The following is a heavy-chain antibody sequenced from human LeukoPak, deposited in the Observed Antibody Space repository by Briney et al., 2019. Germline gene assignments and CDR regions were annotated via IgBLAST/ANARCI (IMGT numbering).Heavy chain of an antibody. Sequence: GGSLRLSCVASGFTFSSYWMHWVRQDPRKGLVWVSRINGDGRNINYADSVRGRFTISRDNAKNTLYLQMNTLRVEDTAVYYCARALTDYGDYYFDYWGQGTLVTVSS. CDR1: GFTFSSYW. CDR3: ARALTDYGDYYFDY. V-gene: IGHV3-74*01. D-gene: IGHD4-17*01. CDR2: INGDGRNI. J-gene: IGHJ4*02.